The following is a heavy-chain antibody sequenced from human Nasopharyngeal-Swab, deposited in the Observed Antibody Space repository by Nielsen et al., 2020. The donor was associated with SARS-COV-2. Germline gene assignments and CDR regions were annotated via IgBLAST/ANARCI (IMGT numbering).Heavy chain of an antibody. CDR2: IKQDGSEK. V-gene: IGHV3-7*03. D-gene: IGHD5-18*01. Sequence: LSLTCAASGFTFSSYWMSWVRQAPGKGLEWVANIKQDGSEKYYVDSVKGRFTISRDNAKNSLYLQMNSLRAEDTAVYYCARDSRGYSYGYIYFGYWGQGTLVTVSS. J-gene: IGHJ4*02. CDR3: ARDSRGYSYGYIYFGY. CDR1: GFTFSSYW.